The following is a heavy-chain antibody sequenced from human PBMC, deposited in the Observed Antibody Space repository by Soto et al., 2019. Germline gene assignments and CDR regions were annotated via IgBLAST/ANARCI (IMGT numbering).Heavy chain of an antibody. Sequence: KTSETLSLTCAVSGGSISSSNWWSWVRQPPGKGLEWIGEIYHSGSTNYNPSLKSRVTISVDKSKNQFSLKLSSVTAADTAVYYCARGNDYDGSGSYYNGEWFDPWGQGTLVTVSS. CDR2: IYHSGST. V-gene: IGHV4-4*02. CDR1: GGSISSSNW. D-gene: IGHD3-10*01. CDR3: ARGNDYDGSGSYYNGEWFDP. J-gene: IGHJ5*02.